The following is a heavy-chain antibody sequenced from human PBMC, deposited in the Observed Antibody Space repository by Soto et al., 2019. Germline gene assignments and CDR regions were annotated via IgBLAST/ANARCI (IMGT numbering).Heavy chain of an antibody. Sequence: ASVKVSCKTSGYTFTSYYMHWVRQAPGQGLEWMGIINPSGGSTSYAQKFQGRVTMTRDTSTSTVYMELSSLRSEDTAVYYCERDWWPTDSPRGFDYWGEGTLVTVSS. CDR3: ERDWWPTDSPRGFDY. J-gene: IGHJ4*02. D-gene: IGHD2-15*01. CDR2: INPSGGST. CDR1: GYTFTSYY. V-gene: IGHV1-46*01.